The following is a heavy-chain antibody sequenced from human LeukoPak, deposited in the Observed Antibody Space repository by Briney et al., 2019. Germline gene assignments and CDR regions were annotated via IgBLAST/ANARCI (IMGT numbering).Heavy chain of an antibody. D-gene: IGHD6-13*01. CDR3: ARDPSIAAAGTGYNWFDP. V-gene: IGHV1-18*04. CDR1: GYTFTGYY. CDR2: ISAYNGNT. Sequence: ASVKVSCKSSGYTFTGYYMHWVRQAPGQGLEWMGWISAYNGNTNYAQKLQGRVTMTTDTSTSTAYMELRSLRSDDTAVYYCARDPSIAAAGTGYNWFDPWGQGTLVTVSS. J-gene: IGHJ5*02.